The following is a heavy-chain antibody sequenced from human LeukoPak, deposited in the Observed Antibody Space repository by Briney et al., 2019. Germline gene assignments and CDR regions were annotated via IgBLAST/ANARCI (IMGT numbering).Heavy chain of an antibody. Sequence: PSETLSLTCSVSGDYITNYNYHWGWIRQPPGKGLEWIGRLYNTGSTDNTDSNPSLQSRVTISADTSMNQIFLKLTSVTAADTAVYYCARDFGAGSYRYGMDVWGQGTTVTVSS. CDR1: GDYITNYNYH. V-gene: IGHV4-39*07. D-gene: IGHD3-10*01. CDR3: ARDFGAGSYRYGMDV. CDR2: LYNTGSTDNT. J-gene: IGHJ6*02.